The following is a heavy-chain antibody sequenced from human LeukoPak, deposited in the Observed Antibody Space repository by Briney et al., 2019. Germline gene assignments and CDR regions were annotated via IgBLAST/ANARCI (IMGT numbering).Heavy chain of an antibody. Sequence: PSETLSLTCTVSGGSISSYYWSWIRQPPGKGLEWIGYIYYSGSTNYNPSLKSRVTISVDTSKNQFSLKLSSVTAADTAVYYCASPAMAFIDQGRYNYYYYMDVWGKGTTVTVSS. CDR2: IYYSGST. V-gene: IGHV4-59*01. CDR3: ASPAMAFIDQGRYNYYYYMDV. D-gene: IGHD5-18*01. CDR1: GGSISSYY. J-gene: IGHJ6*03.